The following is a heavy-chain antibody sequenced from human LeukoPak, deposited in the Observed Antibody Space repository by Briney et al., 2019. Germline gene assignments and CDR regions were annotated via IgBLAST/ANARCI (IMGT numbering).Heavy chain of an antibody. CDR1: GFTFVKYW. J-gene: IGHJ4*02. CDR2: ISGSSGLT. V-gene: IGHV3-23*01. CDR3: ARRGESANYGDYRFDY. D-gene: IGHD4-17*01. Sequence: GSLRLSCVASGFTFVKYWMSWVRQAPGRGLEWVSAISGSSGLTYYADSVKGRFTISRDNSKNTLYLQMNSLRAEDTAVYYCARRGESANYGDYRFDYWGQGTLVTVSS.